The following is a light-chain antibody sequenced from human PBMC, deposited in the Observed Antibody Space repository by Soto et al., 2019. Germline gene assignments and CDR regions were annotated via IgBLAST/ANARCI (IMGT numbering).Light chain of an antibody. CDR2: DAS. CDR1: QDISHY. V-gene: IGKV1-33*01. J-gene: IGKJ2*01. CDR3: QQYDNLPRT. Sequence: DIQMTQSPSSLSASVGDRVTITCQASQDISHYLNWYQQKPGKAPKLLIYDASNWETRVPSRFSGSGSGTDFPFTISSLQPEDIATYYCQQYDNLPRTVGQGTKLEIK.